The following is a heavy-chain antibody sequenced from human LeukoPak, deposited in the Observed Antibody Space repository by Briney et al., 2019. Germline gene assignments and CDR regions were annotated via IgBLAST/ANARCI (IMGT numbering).Heavy chain of an antibody. V-gene: IGHV4-39*07. CDR2: IYYSGST. CDR3: AKEESRGYCSGGSCRRFRSFDL. J-gene: IGHJ4*02. Sequence: SETLSLTCTVSGGSISSSSYYWGWIRQPPGKGLEWIGSIYYSGSTNYNPSLKSRVTMSVDTSKNQFSLKLSSVTAADTAVYYCAKEESRGYCSGGSCRRFRSFDLWGQGTLVTVSS. CDR1: GGSISSSSYY. D-gene: IGHD2-15*01.